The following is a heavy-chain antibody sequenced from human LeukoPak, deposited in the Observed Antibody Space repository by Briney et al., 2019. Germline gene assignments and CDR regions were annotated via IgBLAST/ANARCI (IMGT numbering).Heavy chain of an antibody. D-gene: IGHD6-13*01. CDR1: GFTVSSAY. V-gene: IGHV3-66*01. Sequence: GGSLRLSCAVSGFTVSSAYMSWVRQAPGKGLEWVSVFQSGGSTYYADSVKGRFTISRDNSKNTVYLQMNSLRAEDTAVYYCARDIRVGAGNWAGLVVSWGQGTLVTVSS. J-gene: IGHJ5*01. CDR3: ARDIRVGAGNWAGLVVS. CDR2: FQSGGST.